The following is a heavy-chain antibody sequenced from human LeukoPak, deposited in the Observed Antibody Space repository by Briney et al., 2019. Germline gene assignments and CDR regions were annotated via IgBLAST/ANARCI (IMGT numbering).Heavy chain of an antibody. D-gene: IGHD6-25*01. J-gene: IGHJ5*02. CDR2: INSDGSST. V-gene: IGHV3-74*01. CDR1: GFTFSSYW. CDR3: ARAPLHRSGGWFDP. Sequence: TGGSLRLSCAASGFTFSSYWMHWVRQAPGTGLVWVSRINSDGSSTSYADSVKGRFTISRDNAKNTLYLQMNSLRAEDTAVYYCARAPLHRSGGWFDPWGQGTLVTVSS.